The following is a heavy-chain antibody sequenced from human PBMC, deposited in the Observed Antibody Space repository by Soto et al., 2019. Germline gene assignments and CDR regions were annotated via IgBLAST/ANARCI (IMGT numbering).Heavy chain of an antibody. CDR3: ARSYNWNYVGSLGY. D-gene: IGHD1-7*01. CDR2: IYYSGST. Sequence: QVQLQESGPGLVKPSETLSLTCTVSGGSISSYYWSWIRQPPGKGLEWIGYIYYSGSTNYNPSLKSRVTISVDTSKNQFSLKLSSVTAADTAVYYCARSYNWNYVGSLGYWGQGTLVTVSS. V-gene: IGHV4-59*01. J-gene: IGHJ4*02. CDR1: GGSISSYY.